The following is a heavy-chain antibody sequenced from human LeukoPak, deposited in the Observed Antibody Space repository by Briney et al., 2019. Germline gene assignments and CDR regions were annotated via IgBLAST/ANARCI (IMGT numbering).Heavy chain of an antibody. CDR1: GVSFNDYY. CDR3: TRMTTGHDY. J-gene: IGHJ4*02. Sequence: SETLSLTCAGPGVSFNDYYWSLVHQTPRKGLEWIGEINHSGYTNDSPSLKSRVTISIDTSGKQFSLNLRSVTVADTGIYYCTRMTTGHDYWGQGTLVTVSS. D-gene: IGHD4-17*01. V-gene: IGHV4-34*01. CDR2: INHSGYT.